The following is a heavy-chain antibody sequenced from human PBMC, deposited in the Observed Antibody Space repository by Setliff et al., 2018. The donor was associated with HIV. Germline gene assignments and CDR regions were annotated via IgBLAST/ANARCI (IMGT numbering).Heavy chain of an antibody. CDR2: ISSSSSYI. D-gene: IGHD1-26*01. CDR1: GFTFNSYS. J-gene: IGHJ5*01. V-gene: IGHV3-21*01. Sequence: KSGGSLRLSCAASGFTFNSYSMNWVRQAPGKGLEWVSSISSSSSYIYYADSVKGRFTISRDNAKNSLYLQMNSLRDEDTAVYYCAREVAVGVTGISWFDSWGQGTLVTVSS. CDR3: AREVAVGVTGISWFDS.